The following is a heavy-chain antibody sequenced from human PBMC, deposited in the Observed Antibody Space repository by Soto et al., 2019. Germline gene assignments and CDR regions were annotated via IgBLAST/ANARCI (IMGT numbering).Heavy chain of an antibody. Sequence: SETLSLTCAVSGGSISSSNWWSWVRQPPGKGLEWIGEIYHSGSTNYNPSLKSRVTISVDKSKNQFSLKLSSVTAADTAVYYCARVPPVGLDQLLYEGGFDPWGQGTLVTVSS. CDR1: GGSISSSNW. V-gene: IGHV4-4*02. CDR2: IYHSGST. CDR3: ARVPPVGLDQLLYEGGFDP. J-gene: IGHJ5*02. D-gene: IGHD2-2*02.